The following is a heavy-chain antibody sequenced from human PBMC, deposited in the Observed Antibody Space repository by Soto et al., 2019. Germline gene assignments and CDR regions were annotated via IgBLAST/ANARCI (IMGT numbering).Heavy chain of an antibody. CDR1: GFTFSDYY. CDR2: ISSSGSTI. D-gene: IGHD3-10*01. J-gene: IGHJ6*02. Sequence: GGSLRLSCAASGFTFSDYYMSWIRQAPGKGLEWVSYISSSGSTIYYADSVKGRFTISRDNAKNSLYLQMNSLRAEDTAVYYCARDGHYGSGSYQDYYYYYGMDVWGQGTTVTVSS. V-gene: IGHV3-11*01. CDR3: ARDGHYGSGSYQDYYYYYGMDV.